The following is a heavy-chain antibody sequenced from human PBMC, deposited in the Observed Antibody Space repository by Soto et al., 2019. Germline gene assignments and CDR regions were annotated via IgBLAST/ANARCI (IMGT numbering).Heavy chain of an antibody. V-gene: IGHV3-23*01. Sequence: GGSLRLSCAASGFTFSSYAMSWVRQAPGKGLEWVSAISGSGGSTYYADSVKGRFTISRDNSKNTLYLQMNSLRAEDTAVYYCAKDVTPSIYDYGDYEISYWGQGTLVTVSS. CDR3: AKDVTPSIYDYGDYEISY. CDR1: GFTFSSYA. J-gene: IGHJ4*02. D-gene: IGHD4-17*01. CDR2: ISGSGGST.